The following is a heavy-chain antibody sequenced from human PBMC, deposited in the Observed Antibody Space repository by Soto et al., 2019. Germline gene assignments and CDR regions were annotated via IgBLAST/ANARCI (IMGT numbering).Heavy chain of an antibody. D-gene: IGHD3-9*01. CDR2: TYYRSKWYN. Sequence: SQTLSLTCAISGDSVSSNSAAWNWIRQSPSRGLEWLGRTYYRSKWYNDYAVSVKSRITINPDTSKNQFSLQLNSVTPEDTAVYYCARARYYDILTGYYNQVAMDVWGQGTTVTVSS. CDR1: GDSVSSNSAA. CDR3: ARARYYDILTGYYNQVAMDV. V-gene: IGHV6-1*01. J-gene: IGHJ6*02.